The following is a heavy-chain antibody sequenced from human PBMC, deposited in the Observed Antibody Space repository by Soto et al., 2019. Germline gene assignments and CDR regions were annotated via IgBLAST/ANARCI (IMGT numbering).Heavy chain of an antibody. Sequence: SETLSLTCAVYGGSFSPYYWTWIRQPPGKGLEWIGEINHVGLTQSNPSLKNRVTISVGSSKNQFSLRLRSVTAADTAVYYCTRGGGSSDNFFGPWGQGTLVTVPQ. CDR2: INHVGLT. V-gene: IGHV4-34*01. CDR3: TRGGGSSDNFFGP. J-gene: IGHJ5*02. CDR1: GGSFSPYY. D-gene: IGHD3-16*01.